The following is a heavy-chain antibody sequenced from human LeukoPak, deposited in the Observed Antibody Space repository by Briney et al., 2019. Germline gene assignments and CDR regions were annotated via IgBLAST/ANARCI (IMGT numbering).Heavy chain of an antibody. Sequence: ASVKVSCKASGYTFTSYDINWVRQATGQGLEWMGWMNPNSGNTGYAQKIRGRVTMTRNTSISTAYMELSSLRSEDTAVYYCARVRTYYYYYYGMDVWGQGTTVTVSS. CDR3: ARVRTYYYYYYGMDV. CDR1: GYTFTSYD. V-gene: IGHV1-8*01. D-gene: IGHD2-8*01. J-gene: IGHJ6*02. CDR2: MNPNSGNT.